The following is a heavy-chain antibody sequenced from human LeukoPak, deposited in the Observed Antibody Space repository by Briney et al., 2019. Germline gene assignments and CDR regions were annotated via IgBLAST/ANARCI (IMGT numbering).Heavy chain of an antibody. CDR1: GYTFTRYY. V-gene: IGHV1-46*01. CDR2: INPSGDNT. J-gene: IGHJ5*02. Sequence: ASVKVSCKASGYTFTRYYMHWVRQAPGQGLEWMGIINPSGDNTWYAQKFQGRVTMTRDMATSTDYMEVSSLRSEDTAVYYCARDNSVGDSAWWFDPWGQGTLVTVSS. D-gene: IGHD5-12*01. CDR3: ARDNSVGDSAWWFDP.